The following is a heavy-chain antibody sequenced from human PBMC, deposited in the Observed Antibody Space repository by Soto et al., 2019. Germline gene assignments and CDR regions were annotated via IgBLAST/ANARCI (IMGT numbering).Heavy chain of an antibody. J-gene: IGHJ6*03. D-gene: IGHD2-2*01. CDR3: ASQRRENVVVPAATGSHSYYYYYMDV. V-gene: IGHV4-59*08. CDR1: GGSISSYY. Sequence: QVQLQESGPGLVKPSETLSLTCTVSGGSISSYYWSWIRQPPGKGLEWIGYIYYSGSTNYNPSLKTRVTTSVDTSENHFSLKLISVTAADTAVYYCASQRRENVVVPAATGSHSYYYYYMDVWGKGTTVTVSS. CDR2: IYYSGST.